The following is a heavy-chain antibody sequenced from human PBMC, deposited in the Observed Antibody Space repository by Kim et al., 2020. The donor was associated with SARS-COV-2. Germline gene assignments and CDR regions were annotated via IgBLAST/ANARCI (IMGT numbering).Heavy chain of an antibody. CDR3: ARGRGEAVIPLPAYYYGMDV. V-gene: IGHV1-46*01. D-gene: IGHD3-22*01. J-gene: IGHJ6*02. CDR2: INPSGGST. CDR1: GYTFTSYY. Sequence: ASVKVSCKASGYTFTSYYMHWVRQAPGQGLEWMGIINPSGGSTSYAQKFQGRVTMTRDTSTSTVYMELSSLRSEDTAVYYCARGRGEAVIPLPAYYYGMDVWGQGTTVTVSS.